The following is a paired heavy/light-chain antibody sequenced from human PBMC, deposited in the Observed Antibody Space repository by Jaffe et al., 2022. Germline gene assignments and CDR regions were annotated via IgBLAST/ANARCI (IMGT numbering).Light chain of an antibody. J-gene: IGKJ1*01. V-gene: IGKV3-15*01. CDR2: GAS. Sequence: EIVMTQSPATLSVSPGERATLSCRASQSVGIRLAWYQQKCGQAPSLLIYGASTRPTGIPARFSGSGSGTEFTLTISSLQSEDFAVYYCQQYNYWPPATFGQGTKVEIK. CDR3: QQYNYWPPAT. CDR1: QSVGIR.
Heavy chain of an antibody. CDR2: VSGSGRLT. D-gene: IGHD2-8*02. J-gene: IGHJ5*02. CDR1: GFTFSSYA. Sequence: EVQLLESGGGLVQPGGSLRLSCAASGFTFSSYAMSWVRQAPGKGLEWVSGVSGSGRLTYYADSVKGRFTISRDNSKNTLYLQMNNLRAEDTAVYYCASDGRGYCTGDICYDWFDPWGQGTLVTVSS. V-gene: IGHV3-23*01. CDR3: ASDGRGYCTGDICYDWFDP.